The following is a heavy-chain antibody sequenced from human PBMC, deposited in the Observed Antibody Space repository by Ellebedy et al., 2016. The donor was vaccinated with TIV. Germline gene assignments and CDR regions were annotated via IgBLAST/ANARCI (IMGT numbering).Heavy chain of an antibody. CDR1: NGSISSYY. CDR2: IYYSGST. J-gene: IGHJ4*02. D-gene: IGHD7-27*01. Sequence: MPGGSLRLSCTVSNGSISSYYWSWIRQPPGKGLEWIGYIYYSGSTNYNPSLKSRVTISVDTSKNQFSLKLSSVTAADTAVYYCAREKTGGIDYWGQGTLVTVSS. V-gene: IGHV4-59*12. CDR3: AREKTGGIDY.